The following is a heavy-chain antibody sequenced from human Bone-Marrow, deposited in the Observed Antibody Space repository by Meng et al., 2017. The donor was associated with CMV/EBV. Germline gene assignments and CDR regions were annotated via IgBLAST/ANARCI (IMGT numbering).Heavy chain of an antibody. D-gene: IGHD3-10*01. Sequence: SETLSLTCAVYGGSFSDHQWTWIRQPPGKGLEWIGEINHSGTTKYNPSLKSRVTISVDTSKNQFSLKVRSVTAADMGVYYCARGEGNTMIRGLIDYWRQGTLVTVSS. V-gene: IGHV4-34*01. CDR1: GGSFSDHQ. CDR2: INHSGTT. J-gene: IGHJ4*02. CDR3: ARGEGNTMIRGLIDY.